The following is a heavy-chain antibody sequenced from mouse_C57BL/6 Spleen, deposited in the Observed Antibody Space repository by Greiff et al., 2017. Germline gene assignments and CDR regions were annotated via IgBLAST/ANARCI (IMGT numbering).Heavy chain of an antibody. Sequence: VQLQQSGAELVKPGASVKLSCTASGFNIKDYYMHWVKQRTEQGLEWIGRIDPEDGETKYAPKFQGKATRTADTSSNTAYLQLSSLTSEDTAVYYCAKGRYGYDWFAYWGQGTLVTVSA. J-gene: IGHJ3*01. V-gene: IGHV14-2*01. CDR3: AKGRYGYDWFAY. CDR1: GFNIKDYY. D-gene: IGHD2-2*01. CDR2: IDPEDGET.